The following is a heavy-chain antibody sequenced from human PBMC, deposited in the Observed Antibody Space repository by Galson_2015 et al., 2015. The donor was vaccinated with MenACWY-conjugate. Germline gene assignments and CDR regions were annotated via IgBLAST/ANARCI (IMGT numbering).Heavy chain of an antibody. D-gene: IGHD5-24*01. V-gene: IGHV3-23*01. CDR2: ISGSGGST. J-gene: IGHJ4*02. Sequence: SLRLSCAASGFTFSGYAMSWVRQAPGKGLERVSGISGSGGSTYYADSMKGRFTISRDNSKNTLYLQMNSLRAEDTAVYYCAKGSGGVDGYKDDPYFFSKYFWGQGTLVTVSS. CDR1: GFTFSGYA. CDR3: AKGSGGVDGYKDDPYFFSKYF.